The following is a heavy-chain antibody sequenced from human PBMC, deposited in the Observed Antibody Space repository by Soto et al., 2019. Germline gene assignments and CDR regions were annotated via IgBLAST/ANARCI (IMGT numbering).Heavy chain of an antibody. CDR3: TRGTDRAIVATTSYYYYYYMDV. J-gene: IGHJ6*03. D-gene: IGHD5-12*01. Sequence: GGSLRLSCAASGFTFSGSAMHWVRQASGKGLEWVGRIRSKANSYATAYAASVKGRFTISRDDSKNTAYLQMNSLKTEDTAVYYCTRGTDRAIVATTSYYYYYYMDVWGKGTTVTVSS. CDR2: IRSKANSYAT. CDR1: GFTFSGSA. V-gene: IGHV3-73*01.